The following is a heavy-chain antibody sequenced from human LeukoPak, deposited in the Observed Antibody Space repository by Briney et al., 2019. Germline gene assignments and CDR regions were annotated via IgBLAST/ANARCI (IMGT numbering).Heavy chain of an antibody. Sequence: SGTLSLTCTVSGGSISSYYWSWIRQPPGKGLEWIGYIHYSGNNNYNPSLKSRVTMSVDTSKNQFSLKLFSVAAADTAVYFCAREVRTREIYFDFWGQGTLVTVSS. CDR3: AREVRTREIYFDF. CDR1: GGSISSYY. D-gene: IGHD1-26*01. J-gene: IGHJ4*02. CDR2: IHYSGNN. V-gene: IGHV4-59*01.